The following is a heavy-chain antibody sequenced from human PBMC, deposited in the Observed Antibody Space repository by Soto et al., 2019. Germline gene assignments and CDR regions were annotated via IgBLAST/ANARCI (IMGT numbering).Heavy chain of an antibody. CDR1: GYTFTSYG. CDR3: ARSCWSLEWLVRYYYYGMDV. D-gene: IGHD6-19*01. Sequence: ASVKVSCKASGYTFTSYGISWVRQAPGQGLEWMGWISAYNGNTNYAQKLQGRVTMTTDTSTSTAYMELRSLRSDDTAVYYCARSCWSLEWLVRYYYYGMDVWGQGITVTVSS. CDR2: ISAYNGNT. J-gene: IGHJ6*02. V-gene: IGHV1-18*04.